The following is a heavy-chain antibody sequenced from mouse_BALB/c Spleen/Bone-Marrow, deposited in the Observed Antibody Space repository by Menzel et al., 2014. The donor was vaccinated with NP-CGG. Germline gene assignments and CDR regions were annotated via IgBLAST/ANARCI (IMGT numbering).Heavy chain of an antibody. CDR1: GFTFSSYT. Sequence: EVQVVESGGGLVQPGGSLKLSCAASGFTFSSYTMSWVRQTPEKRLEWVAYISNGGGSTYYPDTVKGRFTISRDNAKSTLYLQMSSLKSEDTAMYYCARRAGAYWGQGTLVTVSA. CDR2: ISNGGGST. J-gene: IGHJ3*01. D-gene: IGHD3-3*01. V-gene: IGHV5-12-2*01. CDR3: ARRAGAY.